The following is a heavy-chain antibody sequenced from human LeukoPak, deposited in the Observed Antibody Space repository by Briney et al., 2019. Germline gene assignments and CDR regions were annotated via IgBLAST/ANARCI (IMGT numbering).Heavy chain of an antibody. J-gene: IGHJ4*02. V-gene: IGHV4-34*01. Sequence: PSETLSLTCAVYGGSFSGYYWSWIRQPPGKGLEWIGEINHSGSTNYNPSLKSRVTISVDTSKNQFSLKLSSVTAADTAVYYCARGQRGREQQLNRWGQGTLVTVSS. CDR3: ARGQRGREQQLNR. CDR1: GGSFSGYY. D-gene: IGHD6-13*01. CDR2: INHSGST.